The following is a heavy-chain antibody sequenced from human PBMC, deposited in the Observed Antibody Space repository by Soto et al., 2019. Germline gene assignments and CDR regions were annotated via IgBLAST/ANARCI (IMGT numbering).Heavy chain of an antibody. V-gene: IGHV3-23*01. D-gene: IGHD3-10*01. CDR2: ITDTGGDA. CDR3: ARGSTDSYPGSRIFDF. J-gene: IGHJ4*02. Sequence: GGSLRLSCVASGLTFGSRAMSWVRQAPGEGLQWVSTITDTGGDAKYADSVGGRFVISRDNSKKTLYLQMTSLTAEDSAMYFCARGSTDSYPGSRIFDFWGRGTLVTVSS. CDR1: GLTFGSRA.